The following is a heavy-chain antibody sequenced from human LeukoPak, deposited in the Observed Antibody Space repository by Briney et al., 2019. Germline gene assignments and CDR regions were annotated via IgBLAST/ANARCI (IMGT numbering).Heavy chain of an antibody. D-gene: IGHD6-13*01. V-gene: IGHV3-23*01. CDR3: ARLVAADYNWFDP. CDR2: ISGSGGST. Sequence: GGSLRLSCAASGFTFSSYGMHWVRQAPGKGLEWVSAISGSGGSTYYADSVKGRFTISRDNSKNTLYLQMNSLRAEDTAVYYCARLVAADYNWFDPWGQGTLVTVSS. CDR1: GFTFSSYG. J-gene: IGHJ5*02.